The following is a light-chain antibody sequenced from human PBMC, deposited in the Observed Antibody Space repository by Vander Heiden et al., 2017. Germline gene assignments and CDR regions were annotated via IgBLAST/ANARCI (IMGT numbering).Light chain of an antibody. CDR1: SSDVGGYNY. Sequence: QSALTQPASVSGSPGQSFTISCTGTSSDVGGYNYVSWYQQHPGKAPKLMIYDVSNRPSGVSNRFSGSKSGNTASLTISGLQAEDEADYYCTSYTDSSTLGVFGGGTKLTVL. V-gene: IGLV2-14*03. CDR3: TSYTDSSTLGV. J-gene: IGLJ3*02. CDR2: DVS.